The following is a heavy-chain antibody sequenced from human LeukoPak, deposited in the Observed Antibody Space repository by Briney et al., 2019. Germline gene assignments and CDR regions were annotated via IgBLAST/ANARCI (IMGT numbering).Heavy chain of an antibody. CDR3: VKDNGQGGFDY. V-gene: IGHV3-64D*09. J-gene: IGHJ4*02. Sequence: GGSLRLSCTASGFTFSSCAMSWVRQAPGKGLEYVSAISSNGGSTYHADTVHGRFTISRDNSKNSLYLDMSSLRTEDTAVYYCVKDNGQGGFDYWGQGTLVTVSS. D-gene: IGHD3-16*01. CDR1: GFTFSSCA. CDR2: ISSNGGST.